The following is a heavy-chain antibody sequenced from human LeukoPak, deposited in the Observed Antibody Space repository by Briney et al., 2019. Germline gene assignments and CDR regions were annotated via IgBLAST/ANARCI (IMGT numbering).Heavy chain of an antibody. V-gene: IGHV3-72*01. CDR3: AIEGSGWYGGFGAFDI. D-gene: IGHD6-19*01. Sequence: GGSLRLSCAASGLTFSDHYMDWARQAPGKGLEWVGRTRNKANSYTTEYAASVKGRFTISRDDSKNSLYLQMNSLKTEDTAVYYCAIEGSGWYGGFGAFDIWGQGTMVTVSS. CDR1: GLTFSDHY. J-gene: IGHJ3*02. CDR2: TRNKANSYTT.